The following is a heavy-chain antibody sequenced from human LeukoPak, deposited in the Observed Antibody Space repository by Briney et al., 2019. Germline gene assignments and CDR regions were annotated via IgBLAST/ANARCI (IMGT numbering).Heavy chain of an antibody. Sequence: SETLSLTCAVYGGSFSGYYWSWIRQPPGKGLEWIGEINHSGSTNYNPSLKSRVTISVDTSKNQFSLKLSSVTAADTAVYYCARVGRDGYNYPGEFDYWGQGTLVTVSS. D-gene: IGHD5-24*01. J-gene: IGHJ4*02. CDR2: INHSGST. V-gene: IGHV4-34*01. CDR1: GGSFSGYY. CDR3: ARVGRDGYNYPGEFDY.